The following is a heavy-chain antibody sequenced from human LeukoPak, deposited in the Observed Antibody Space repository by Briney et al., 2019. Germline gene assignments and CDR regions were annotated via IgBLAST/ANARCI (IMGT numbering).Heavy chain of an antibody. Sequence: SETLSLTCAVSGGSISSGGYSWSWIRQPPGKGLEWIGYIYHSGSTYYTPSLKSRLTISVDTSKNQFSLQLSSVTAADTAVYYCARLGGSYGMDVWGQGTTVTVSS. CDR3: ARLGGSYGMDV. D-gene: IGHD3-16*01. CDR2: IYHSGST. V-gene: IGHV4-30-2*01. CDR1: GGSISSGGYS. J-gene: IGHJ6*02.